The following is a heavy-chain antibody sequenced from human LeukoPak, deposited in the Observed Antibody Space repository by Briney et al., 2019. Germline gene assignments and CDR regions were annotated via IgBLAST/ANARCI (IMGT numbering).Heavy chain of an antibody. CDR2: IYYSGST. CDR1: GGSISSYY. D-gene: IGHD2-8*02. Sequence: SETLSLTCTVSGGSISSYYWSWIRQPPGKGLEWIGYIYYSGSTYYNPSLKSRVTISVDTSKNQFSLKLSSVTAADTAVYYCARGGLWNEGNYAYWGQGTLVTASS. V-gene: IGHV4-59*08. CDR3: ARGGLWNEGNYAY. J-gene: IGHJ4*02.